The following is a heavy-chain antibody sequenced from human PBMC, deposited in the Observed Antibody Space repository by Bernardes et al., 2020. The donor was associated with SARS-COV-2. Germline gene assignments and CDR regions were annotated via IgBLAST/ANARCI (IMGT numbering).Heavy chain of an antibody. CDR1: GFSFAGSP. J-gene: IGHJ3*01. V-gene: IGHV3-73*01. CDR2: IKPKVNNYAT. Sequence: GGSLSPSCAGSGFSFAGSPIHWVRQASGKGLEWVGRIKPKVNNYATEYATSVRGRCLITRDDSKTTAFLQMNGLTADDTGVYYCASALGLARGIDDAFDLWGRGTMVTVSS. CDR3: ASALGLARGIDDAFDL. D-gene: IGHD3-10*01.